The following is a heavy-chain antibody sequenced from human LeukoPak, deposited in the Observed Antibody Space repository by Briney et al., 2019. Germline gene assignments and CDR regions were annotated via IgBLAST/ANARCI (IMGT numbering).Heavy chain of an antibody. CDR1: GYSLSSGYY. J-gene: IGHJ5*02. D-gene: IGHD4-11*01. Sequence: SETLSLTCAVSGYSLSSGYYWGCSRQPPGKGLEWIGSIYHSGSTYYNQSLKSRVTISVAKSKSQFSLKLSSVTAADTAVYYGASRRRDMTTVDNWFDPWGQGTLVTVSS. CDR2: IYHSGST. V-gene: IGHV4-38-2*01. CDR3: ASRRRDMTTVDNWFDP.